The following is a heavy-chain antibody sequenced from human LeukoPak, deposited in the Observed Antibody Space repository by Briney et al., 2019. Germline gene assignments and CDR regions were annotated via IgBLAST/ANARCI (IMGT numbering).Heavy chain of an antibody. CDR3: AREKVVVVPAAISPAFYHYYGMDV. V-gene: IGHV1-18*01. CDR2: ISAYNGNT. CDR1: GYTFTSYG. J-gene: IGHJ6*02. D-gene: IGHD2-2*02. Sequence: ASVKVSCKASGYTFTSYGISWVRQAPGQGLEWMGWISAYNGNTNYAQKLQGRVTMTTDTSTSTAYMELRSLRSDDTAVYYCAREKVVVVPAAISPAFYHYYGMDVWGQGTTVTVSS.